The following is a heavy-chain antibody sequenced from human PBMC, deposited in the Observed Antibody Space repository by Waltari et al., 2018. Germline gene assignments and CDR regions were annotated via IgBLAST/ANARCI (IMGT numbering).Heavy chain of an antibody. J-gene: IGHJ4*02. V-gene: IGHV1-69*14. CDR3: ARSESYGGNSVGFDY. D-gene: IGHD4-17*01. CDR2: IIPIFGTA. Sequence: QVQLVQSGAEVKKPGSSVKVSCKASGGTFSSYAISWVRQAPGQGLEWRGGIIPIFGTANDAHKFQGRVTITADKSTSTADMELSSLRSEDTAVYDCARSESYGGNSVGFDYWGQGTLVTVSS. CDR1: GGTFSSYA.